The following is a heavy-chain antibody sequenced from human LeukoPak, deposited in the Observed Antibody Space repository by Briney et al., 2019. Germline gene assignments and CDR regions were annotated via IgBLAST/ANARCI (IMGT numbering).Heavy chain of an antibody. D-gene: IGHD6-13*01. Sequence: ASVKVSCKASGYTFTSYDINWVRQATGQGLEWMGIINPSGGSTSYAQKFQGRVTMTRDTSTSTVYMELSSLRSEDTAVYYCARYPPGQLADYWGQGTLVTVSS. CDR1: GYTFTSYD. V-gene: IGHV1-46*01. J-gene: IGHJ4*02. CDR3: ARYPPGQLADY. CDR2: INPSGGST.